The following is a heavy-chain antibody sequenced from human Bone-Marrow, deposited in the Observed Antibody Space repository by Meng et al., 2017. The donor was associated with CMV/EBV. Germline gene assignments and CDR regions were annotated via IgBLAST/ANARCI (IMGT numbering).Heavy chain of an antibody. D-gene: IGHD4-11*01. CDR3: ARGDYTYYYGMDV. J-gene: IGHJ6*02. CDR2: INHSGST. V-gene: IGHV4-39*07. CDR1: GGSISSSSYY. Sequence: SETLSLTCTVSGGSISSSSYYWGWIRQPPGKGLEWIGEINHSGSTNYNPSLKSRVTISVDTSKNQFSLKLSSVTAADTAVYYCARGDYTYYYGMDVWGQGTTVTVSS.